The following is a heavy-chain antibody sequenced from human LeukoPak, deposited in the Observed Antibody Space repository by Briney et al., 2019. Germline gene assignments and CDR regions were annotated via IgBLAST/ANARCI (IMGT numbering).Heavy chain of an antibody. Sequence: SVKVSCKASGGTFSSYAISWVRQAPGQGLEWMRGIIPIFGTANYAQKFQGRVTITTDESTSASYMELSSLISEDTAVYYCAREFYYYDSSGYRDAFDIWGQGTMVTVSS. V-gene: IGHV1-69*05. CDR2: IIPIFGTA. CDR1: GGTFSSYA. D-gene: IGHD3-22*01. CDR3: AREFYYYDSSGYRDAFDI. J-gene: IGHJ3*02.